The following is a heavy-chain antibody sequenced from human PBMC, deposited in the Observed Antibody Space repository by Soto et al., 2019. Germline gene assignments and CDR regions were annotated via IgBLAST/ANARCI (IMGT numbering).Heavy chain of an antibody. D-gene: IGHD3-3*01. V-gene: IGHV1-8*01. CDR1: GYTFTSYD. CDR2: MNPNSGNT. Sequence: GASVKVSCKASGYTFTSYDINWVRQATGQGLEWMGWMNPNSGNTGYAQKFQGRVTMTRNTSISTAYMELSRLRSDDTAVYYCARDGEIFIFGLVLGHYFDYWCQAILVSVS. J-gene: IGHJ4*02. CDR3: ARDGEIFIFGLVLGHYFDY.